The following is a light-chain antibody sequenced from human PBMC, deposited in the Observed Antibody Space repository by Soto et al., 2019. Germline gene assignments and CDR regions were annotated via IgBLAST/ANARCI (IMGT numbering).Light chain of an antibody. CDR2: GAS. CDR1: QSVSSSY. CDR3: HQYGSSPKT. V-gene: IGKV3-20*01. Sequence: EIVLTQSPGTLSLSPGERATISCRASQSVSSSYFAWYQQQLRRAPRLLIYGASSRATGLVDRFSGSGCGTAVSLTISRLEPDDYAVYYCHQYGSSPKTFGQGTKLEIK. J-gene: IGKJ2*01.